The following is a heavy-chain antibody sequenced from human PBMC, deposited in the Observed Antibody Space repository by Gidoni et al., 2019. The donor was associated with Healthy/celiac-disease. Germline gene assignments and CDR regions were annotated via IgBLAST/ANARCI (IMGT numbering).Heavy chain of an antibody. CDR3: ARGPYYESSGLDYYYYYYMDV. CDR1: AGTFSSYP. CDR2: IIPIFGTA. D-gene: IGHD3-22*01. Sequence: QVQLVQSGAEVNKPGSSVQVSCKASAGTFSSYPISWVRQAPGQGLEWMGGIIPIFGTANYAQKFQGRVTITADEYTSTAYMELSSLRSEDTAVYYCARGPYYESSGLDYYYYYYMDVWGKGTTVTVSS. V-gene: IGHV1-69*01. J-gene: IGHJ6*03.